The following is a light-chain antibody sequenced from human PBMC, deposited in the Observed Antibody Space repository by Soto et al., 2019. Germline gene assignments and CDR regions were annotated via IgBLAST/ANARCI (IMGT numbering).Light chain of an antibody. CDR1: QSISSY. J-gene: IGKJ5*01. CDR2: AAS. CDR3: QQSYSTRIT. Sequence: DIQMTQSPSSLSASVGDRVTITCRASQSISSYLNWYQQKPGKAPKLLIYAASSLQSGVPSRFSGSGSGTDFTFIISSLQPEDFATYYCQQSYSTRITFGQGTRLEIK. V-gene: IGKV1-39*01.